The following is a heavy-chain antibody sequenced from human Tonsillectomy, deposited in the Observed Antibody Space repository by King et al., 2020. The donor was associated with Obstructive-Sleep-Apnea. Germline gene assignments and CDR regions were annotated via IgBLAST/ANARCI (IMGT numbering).Heavy chain of an antibody. D-gene: IGHD3-10*01. CDR1: GYTFTNFY. Sequence: QLVQSGAEVKKPGASVKVSCKASGYTFTNFYMHWVRQAPGQGLEWMGIINPSGGSTNYAEKFEGRVTMTRDTSASTVYLELSSLTSEVTAVYYCSSLGKAELPQQRFYSYGMDVWGQGTTVTVSS. V-gene: IGHV1-46*03. CDR2: INPSGGST. CDR3: SSLGKAELPQQRFYSYGMDV. J-gene: IGHJ6*02.